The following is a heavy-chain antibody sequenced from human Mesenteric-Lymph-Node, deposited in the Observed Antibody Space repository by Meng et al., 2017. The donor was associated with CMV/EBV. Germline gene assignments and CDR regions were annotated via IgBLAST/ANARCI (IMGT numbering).Heavy chain of an antibody. CDR3: ARALAVAGTGGHY. J-gene: IGHJ4*02. CDR2: INSDGTST. Sequence: CAASGFTFSTYWMHWVRQAPGKGLVWVSRINSDGTSTSYADSVKGRFTISRDNAKDTLYLQMNTLRAEDTAVYYCARALAVAGTGGHYWGQGTLVTVSS. D-gene: IGHD6-19*01. V-gene: IGHV3-74*01. CDR1: GFTFSTYW.